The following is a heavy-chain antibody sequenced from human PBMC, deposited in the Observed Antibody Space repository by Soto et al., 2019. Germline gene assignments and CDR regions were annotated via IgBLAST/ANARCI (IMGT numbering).Heavy chain of an antibody. CDR3: AGSFFYYGMDV. J-gene: IGHJ6*02. V-gene: IGHV5-51*01. Sequence: PGESLKISCKGSGYTFTNYWIGWVRQMPGKGPEWMGIIYRGDSDTKYNTSFQGQVTISADKSITPTCLQWSSIKASDTAIYDCAGSFFYYGMDVWGQGTTVTVSS. D-gene: IGHD6-6*01. CDR2: IYRGDSDT. CDR1: GYTFTNYW.